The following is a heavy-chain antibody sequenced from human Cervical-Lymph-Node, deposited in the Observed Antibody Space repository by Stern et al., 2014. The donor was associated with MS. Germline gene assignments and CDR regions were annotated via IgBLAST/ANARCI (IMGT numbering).Heavy chain of an antibody. CDR1: GFTFDSYG. CDR2: ISYGGSNR. Sequence: VQLVESGGGVVQPGRSLRLSCEASGFTFDSYGVHWVRQPPGKGLEWVAVISYGGSNRYYADSVKGRFTISRDSSKNTVHLQMNSLRADDTALYYCAKNTMGIAVAGLFDYWGQGILVTVSS. D-gene: IGHD6-19*01. V-gene: IGHV3-30*18. CDR3: AKNTMGIAVAGLFDY. J-gene: IGHJ4*02.